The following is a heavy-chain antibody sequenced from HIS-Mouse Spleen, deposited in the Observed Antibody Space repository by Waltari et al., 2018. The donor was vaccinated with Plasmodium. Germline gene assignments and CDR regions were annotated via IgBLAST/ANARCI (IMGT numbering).Heavy chain of an antibody. CDR2: IRSRSSYK. D-gene: IGHD1-7*01. J-gene: IGHJ4*02. CDR3: ARDHNWNYDY. Sequence: EVQLVESGGGLVKPGGSLRLSCAASGITFSSYSMTWVRQAPGKGLGWVSSIRSRSSYKYYADSVKGRFTISRDNAKNSLYLQMNSLRAEDTAVYYCARDHNWNYDYWGQGTLVTVSS. CDR1: GITFSSYS. V-gene: IGHV3-21*01.